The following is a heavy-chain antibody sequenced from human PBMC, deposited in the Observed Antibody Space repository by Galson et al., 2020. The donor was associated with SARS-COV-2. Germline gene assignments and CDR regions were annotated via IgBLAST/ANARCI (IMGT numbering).Heavy chain of an antibody. D-gene: IGHD2-21*01. V-gene: IGHV4-4*07. CDR3: ARIIVVTTTAKILHGRSNWFDP. J-gene: IGHJ5*02. CDR2: IYTSGST. Sequence: ASENLSLTCTVSGGSIRSYYWSWIRQPAGKGLEWIGRIYTSGSTNYNPSLRSRATISVDTSKNQFSLDLNSVTAADTAVYYCARIIVVTTTAKILHGRSNWFDPWGQGILVTGSS. CDR1: GGSIRSYY.